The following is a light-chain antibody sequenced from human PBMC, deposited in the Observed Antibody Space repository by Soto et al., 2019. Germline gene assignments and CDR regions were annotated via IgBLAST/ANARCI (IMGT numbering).Light chain of an antibody. CDR1: SSDVGTYDD. V-gene: IGLV2-14*01. J-gene: IGLJ1*01. CDR2: EVT. CDR3: SSYTISSTYV. Sequence: QSVLTQPASVSASPGQSITISCTGTSSDVGTYDDVSWYRQHPGKGPKLLIYEVTNRPSGVSNRFSGSKSGNTASLTISGLPAEDEADYYCSSYTISSTYVFGSGTKVTVL.